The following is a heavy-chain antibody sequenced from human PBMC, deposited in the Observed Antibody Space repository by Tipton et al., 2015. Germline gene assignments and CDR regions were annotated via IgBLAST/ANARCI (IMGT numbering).Heavy chain of an antibody. CDR2: IQYSGGT. D-gene: IGHD4-23*01. J-gene: IGHJ4*02. CDR3: ARARGRHGGLFDS. V-gene: IGHV4-59*01. CDR1: SDSINKYY. Sequence: LSLTCTVSSDSINKYYWSWIRQPPGKELQWIGYIQYSGGTNYNPSLESRVSMSVDTSKTQLSLKMSSVTASDTAVYYCARARGRHGGLFDSWGQGILVTVSS.